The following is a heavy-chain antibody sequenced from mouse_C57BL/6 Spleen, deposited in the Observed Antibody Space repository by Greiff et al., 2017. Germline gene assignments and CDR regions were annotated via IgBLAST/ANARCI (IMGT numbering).Heavy chain of an antibody. J-gene: IGHJ2*01. CDR2: INPSNGGT. Sequence: QVQLQQPGPELVKPGASVKLSCKASGYTFPRYWMHWVKQRPGPGLEWIGNINPSNGGTNYNEKFKSQATLTVDTSSSTAYMQLSCLASEDAAVYYCARWGGYYGGFDYWGQGTTLTVSS. CDR3: ARWGGYYGGFDY. CDR1: GYTFPRYW. V-gene: IGHV1-53*01. D-gene: IGHD1-1*01.